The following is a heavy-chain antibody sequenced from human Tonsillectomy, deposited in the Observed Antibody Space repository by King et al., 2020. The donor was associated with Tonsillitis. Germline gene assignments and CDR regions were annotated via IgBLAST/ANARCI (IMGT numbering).Heavy chain of an antibody. CDR3: ARFDCLEFGGFIVPSTSCYSGAFDI. CDR2: INHSGST. Sequence: VQLQQWGAGLLKPSETLSLTCAVYGGSFSGYYWSWIRQPPGKGLEWIGEINHSGSTNYNPSLKSRVTISVDTSKNQFSLKLSSVTAADTAVYYCARFDCLEFGGFIVPSTSCYSGAFDIWGQGTMVTVSS. V-gene: IGHV4-34*01. CDR1: GGSFSGYY. D-gene: IGHD2-2*01. J-gene: IGHJ3*02.